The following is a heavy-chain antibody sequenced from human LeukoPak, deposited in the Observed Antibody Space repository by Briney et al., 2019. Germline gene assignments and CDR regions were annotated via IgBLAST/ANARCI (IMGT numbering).Heavy chain of an antibody. Sequence: ASVKVSCKASGYTFTGYYMHWVRQAPGQGLEWMGWINPNSGGTNYAQKFQGRVTMTRDTSISTAYMELSSLRSEDTAVYYCARGLGMVRGVSDYWGQGTLVTVSS. CDR2: INPNSGGT. D-gene: IGHD3-10*01. CDR3: ARGLGMVRGVSDY. J-gene: IGHJ4*02. CDR1: GYTFTGYY. V-gene: IGHV1-2*02.